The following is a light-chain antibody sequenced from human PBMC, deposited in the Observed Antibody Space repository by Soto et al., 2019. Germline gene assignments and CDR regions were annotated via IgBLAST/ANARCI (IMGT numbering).Light chain of an antibody. CDR2: LNSDGSH. J-gene: IGLJ2*01. CDR1: SGHSSYV. CDR3: QTWGTGAVV. V-gene: IGLV4-69*02. Sequence: QLVLTQSPSASASLGASVRLTCTLSSGHSSYVIAWHQQQPEKGPRFLMKLNSDGSHSTGDGIPNRFSVSTSGAERYLTISSLQSEDEADYYCQTWGTGAVVFGGGTKLTVL.